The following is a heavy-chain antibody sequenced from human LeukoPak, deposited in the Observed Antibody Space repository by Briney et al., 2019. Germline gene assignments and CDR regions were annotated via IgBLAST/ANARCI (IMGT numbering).Heavy chain of an antibody. CDR3: AKRRPRGYSYGYFDY. Sequence: GGSLRLSCAASGFTFRRYGMNWVRQAPGKGLEWVSAISGSGGSTYYADSVKGRFTISRDNSKNTLYLQMNSLRAEDTAVYYCAKRRPRGYSYGYFDYWGQGTLVTVSS. J-gene: IGHJ4*02. CDR2: ISGSGGST. D-gene: IGHD5-18*01. V-gene: IGHV3-23*01. CDR1: GFTFRRYG.